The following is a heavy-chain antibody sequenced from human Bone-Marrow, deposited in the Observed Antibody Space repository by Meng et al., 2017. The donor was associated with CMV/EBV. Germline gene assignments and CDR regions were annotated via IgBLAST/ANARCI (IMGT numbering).Heavy chain of an antibody. D-gene: IGHD3-10*01. Sequence: GGSLRLSCAASGFTFSSYGMHWVRQAPGKGLEWVAFIRYDGSNKYYADSVKGRFTISRDNSKNTLYLQMNSLRAEDTAVYYCAKDDVYYYGSGSYQDYWGQGTRVTGYS. CDR1: GFTFSSYG. CDR3: AKDDVYYYGSGSYQDY. CDR2: IRYDGSNK. J-gene: IGHJ4*02. V-gene: IGHV3-30*02.